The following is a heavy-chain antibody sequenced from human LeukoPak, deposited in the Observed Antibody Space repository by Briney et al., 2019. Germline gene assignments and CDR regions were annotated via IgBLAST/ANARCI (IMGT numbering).Heavy chain of an antibody. CDR2: INPNGGGT. CDR1: GYIFTALY. J-gene: IGHJ4*02. Sequence: ASVNLSCKASGYIFTALYMHWGAEAAGQGLEWRVWINPNGGGTKYAQKLQGRVTMTRDTSISTTYMELRRLTSDDTAVYYCARDISAGIYMYEYWGQGSLVTVSS. V-gene: IGHV1-2*02. D-gene: IGHD2-15*01. CDR3: ARDISAGIYMYEY.